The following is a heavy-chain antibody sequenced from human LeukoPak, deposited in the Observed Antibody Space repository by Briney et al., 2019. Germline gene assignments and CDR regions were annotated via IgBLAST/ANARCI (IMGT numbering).Heavy chain of an antibody. CDR1: GGSFSGYY. J-gene: IGHJ4*02. D-gene: IGHD5-24*01. CDR2: INHSGST. CDR3: ARGRARWLLGVLDY. V-gene: IGHV4-34*01. Sequence: NSSETLSLTCAVYGGSFSGYYWSWIRQPPGKGLEWIGEINHSGSTNYNPSLKSRVTISVDTSKNHFSLKLSSVTAEDTAVYYCARGRARWLLGVLDYWGQGTLVTVSS.